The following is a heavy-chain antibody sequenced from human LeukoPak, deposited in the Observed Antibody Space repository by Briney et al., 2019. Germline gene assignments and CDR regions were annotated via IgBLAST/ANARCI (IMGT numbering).Heavy chain of an antibody. V-gene: IGHV1-46*01. D-gene: IGHD6-13*01. CDR1: GYTFTSYY. CDR3: ARDPVGESGIAAAGPIDY. J-gene: IGHJ4*02. Sequence: ASVKVSCKASGYTFTSYYMHWVRQAPGQGLEWMGIINPSGGSTSYAQKFQGRVTMTRDTSTSTVYMELSSLRSEDTAVYYCARDPVGESGIAAAGPIDYWGQGTLVTVSS. CDR2: INPSGGST.